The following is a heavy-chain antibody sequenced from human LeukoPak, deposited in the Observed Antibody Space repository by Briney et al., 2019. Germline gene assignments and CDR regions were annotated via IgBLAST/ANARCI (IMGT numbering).Heavy chain of an antibody. CDR3: ARRLDYDFWSGPFDY. CDR2: ISSSSSYI. J-gene: IGHJ4*02. V-gene: IGHV3-21*01. Sequence: SGGSLRLSCAASGFTVSSYWMHWVRQTPGKGLEWVSSISSSSSYIYYADSVKGRFTISRDNAKNSLYLQMNSLRAEDTAVYYCARRLDYDFWSGPFDYWGQGTLVTVSS. CDR1: GFTVSSYW. D-gene: IGHD3-3*01.